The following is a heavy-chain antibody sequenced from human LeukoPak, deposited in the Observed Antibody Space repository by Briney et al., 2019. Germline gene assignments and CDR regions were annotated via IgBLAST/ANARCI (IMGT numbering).Heavy chain of an antibody. Sequence: ASVKVSCKASGYTFTSYGISWVRQAPGQGLEWMGWISAYNGNTNYAQKLKGRVTMTTDTSTSTAYMELRSLRSDDTAVYYCARVVSGSYYNFAAPFDYWGQGTLVTVSS. CDR2: ISAYNGNT. CDR1: GYTFTSYG. D-gene: IGHD3-10*01. V-gene: IGHV1-18*01. J-gene: IGHJ4*02. CDR3: ARVVSGSYYNFAAPFDY.